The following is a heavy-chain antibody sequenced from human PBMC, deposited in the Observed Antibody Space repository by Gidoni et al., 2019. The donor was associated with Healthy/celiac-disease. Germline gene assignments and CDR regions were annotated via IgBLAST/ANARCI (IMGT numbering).Heavy chain of an antibody. CDR2: IYPGDSDT. D-gene: IGHD6-19*01. CDR3: ARRAGEWLVLPDAFDI. J-gene: IGHJ3*02. V-gene: IGHV5-51*01. CDR1: GYSFTSYW. Sequence: EVQLVPSGAEVKKPGESLKISCKGSGYSFTSYWIGWVRQMPGKGLEWMGIIYPGDSDTRYSPSFQGQVTISADKSISTAYLQWSSLKASDTAMYYCARRAGEWLVLPDAFDIWGQGTMVTVSS.